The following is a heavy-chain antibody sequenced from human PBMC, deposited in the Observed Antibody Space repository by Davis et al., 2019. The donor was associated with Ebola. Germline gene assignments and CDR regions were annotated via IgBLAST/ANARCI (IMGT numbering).Heavy chain of an antibody. CDR2: ITGSGLYI. CDR3: ARERVTCGGGSCYYAGLDV. Sequence: GVLKISCAASGFTFSAYTMNWVRQAPGKGLEWVSSITGSGLYIYYADALKGRFTISRDNAKNSLYLQINSLGAEDTAVYYCARERVTCGGGSCYYAGLDVWGQGTAVAVSS. V-gene: IGHV3-21*04. J-gene: IGHJ6*02. D-gene: IGHD2-15*01. CDR1: GFTFSAYT.